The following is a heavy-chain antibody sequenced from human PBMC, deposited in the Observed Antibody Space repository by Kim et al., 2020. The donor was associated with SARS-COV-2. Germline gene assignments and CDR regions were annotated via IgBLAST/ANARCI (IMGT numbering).Heavy chain of an antibody. CDR2: INSDGSST. J-gene: IGHJ4*02. CDR3: ARDHWGYYDSSCDY. Sequence: GGSLRLSCAASGFTFSSYWMHWVRQAPWKGLVWVSRINSDGSSTSYADSVKGRFTISRDNAKNTLYLQMNSLRAEDTAVYYCARDHWGYYDSSCDYWGQGTLVTVSS. CDR1: GFTFSSYW. V-gene: IGHV3-74*01. D-gene: IGHD3-22*01.